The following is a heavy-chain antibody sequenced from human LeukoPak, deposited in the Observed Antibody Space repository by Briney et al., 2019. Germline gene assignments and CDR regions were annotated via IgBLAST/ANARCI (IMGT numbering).Heavy chain of an antibody. CDR1: GGSISSGGYY. J-gene: IGHJ5*02. CDR3: ARGGGGGDYNWFDP. CDR2: IYYSVST. V-gene: IGHV4-31*03. D-gene: IGHD2-21*02. Sequence: ASETLSLTCTVSGGSISSGGYYWSWIRQHPGKGLEWIGYIYYSVSTYYNPSLKSRVTISVDTSKNQFSLKLSSVTAADTAAYYCARGGGGGDYNWFDPWGQGTLVTVSS.